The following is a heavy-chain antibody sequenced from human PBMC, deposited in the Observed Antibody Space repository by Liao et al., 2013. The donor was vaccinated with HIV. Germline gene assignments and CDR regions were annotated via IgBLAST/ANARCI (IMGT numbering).Heavy chain of an antibody. CDR3: ARGQGPMGYFDY. CDR1: GGSINSPDFY. V-gene: IGHV4-61*02. J-gene: IGHJ4*02. Sequence: QVQLQESGPGLVKPSQTLSLSCSLSGGSINSPDFYWSWIRQPAGRGLQWLGRIYASGSTHYSPSLRSRITLSIDSSNNQFSMNLKSVTAADAAVYYCARGQGPMGYFDYWGQGTLVTVSS. CDR2: IYASGST. D-gene: IGHD3-16*01.